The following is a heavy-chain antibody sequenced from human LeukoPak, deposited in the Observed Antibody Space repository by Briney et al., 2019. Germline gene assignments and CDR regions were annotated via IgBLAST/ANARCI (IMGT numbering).Heavy chain of an antibody. Sequence: SETLSLTCSVSGGSISSSSYYWGWIRQPPGKGLEWIGSIYYSGSTYYNPSLKSRVTISVDTSKNQFSLKLSSVTAADTAVYYCARINFWSGYFDLDYWGQGTLVTVSS. J-gene: IGHJ4*02. D-gene: IGHD3-3*01. CDR2: IYYSGST. CDR3: ARINFWSGYFDLDY. V-gene: IGHV4-39*07. CDR1: GGSISSSSYY.